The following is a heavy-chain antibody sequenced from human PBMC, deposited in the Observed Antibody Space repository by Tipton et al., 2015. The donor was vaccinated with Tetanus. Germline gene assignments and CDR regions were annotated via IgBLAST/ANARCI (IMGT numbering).Heavy chain of an antibody. Sequence: TLSLTCAVYGGSFSGFYWSWIRQPPGKGLEWIGEINHSGSTNYNPSLKSRVTTSVDTSKNHFSLKLSSVTAADTAVYYCARGTMARGVIFLDYWGQGTLVTVSS. CDR3: ARGTMARGVIFLDY. CDR1: GGSFSGFY. CDR2: INHSGST. D-gene: IGHD3-10*01. V-gene: IGHV4-34*01. J-gene: IGHJ4*02.